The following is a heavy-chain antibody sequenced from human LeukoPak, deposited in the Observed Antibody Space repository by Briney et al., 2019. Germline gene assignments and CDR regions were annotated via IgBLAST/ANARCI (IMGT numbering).Heavy chain of an antibody. V-gene: IGHV3-23*01. D-gene: IGHD1-26*01. CDR3: AKQGVLIRSYRDGVDY. CDR2: ISGSGGST. CDR1: GFTFSSYA. Sequence: GGSLRLSCAASGFTFSSYAMSWVRQAPGKGLEWVSAISGSGGSTYYADSVEGRFTISRDNSKNTLYLQMNSLRAEDTAVYYCAKQGVLIRSYRDGVDYWAREPWSPSPQ. J-gene: IGHJ4*02.